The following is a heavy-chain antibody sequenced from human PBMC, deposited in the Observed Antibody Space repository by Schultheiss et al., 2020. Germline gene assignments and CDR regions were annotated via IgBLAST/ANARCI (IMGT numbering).Heavy chain of an antibody. D-gene: IGHD4-17*01. V-gene: IGHV1-24*01. CDR2: FDPEDGET. J-gene: IGHJ6*02. CDR3: AAGTYAVTTRYYYGMDV. Sequence: ASVKVSCKVSGYALTDLSMHWVRQTPGKGLEWMGGFDPEDGETFYAQKFQGRVTMTEDTSTSTAYMELRSLRSDDTAVYYCAAGTYAVTTRYYYGMDVWGQGTTVTVSS. CDR1: GYALTDLS.